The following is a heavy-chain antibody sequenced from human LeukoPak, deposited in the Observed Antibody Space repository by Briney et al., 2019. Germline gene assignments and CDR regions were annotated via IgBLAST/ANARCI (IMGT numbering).Heavy chain of an antibody. J-gene: IGHJ4*02. Sequence: GGSLRLSCAASGFTFSSYAMHWVRQAPGKGLEWVAVISYDGSNKYYADSVKGRFTISRDNSKNTLFLQMNSLRAEDTALYYCARAEDFYGSGSYSPFDYWGQGTLVTVSS. CDR1: GFTFSSYA. CDR2: ISYDGSNK. D-gene: IGHD3-10*01. CDR3: ARAEDFYGSGSYSPFDY. V-gene: IGHV3-30-3*01.